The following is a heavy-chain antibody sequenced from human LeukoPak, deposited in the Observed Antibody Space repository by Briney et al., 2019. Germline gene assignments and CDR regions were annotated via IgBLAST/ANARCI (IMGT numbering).Heavy chain of an antibody. J-gene: IGHJ3*02. D-gene: IGHD3-22*01. V-gene: IGHV3-23*01. CDR2: ISGSGGST. Sequence: GSLRLSCAASGFTFSSYAMSWVRQAPGKGLEWVSAISGSGGSTYYADSVKGRFTISRDNSKNTLYLQMNSLRAEDTAVYYCAKDHGAMGDSRSHAFDIWGQGTMVTVSS. CDR1: GFTFSSYA. CDR3: AKDHGAMGDSRSHAFDI.